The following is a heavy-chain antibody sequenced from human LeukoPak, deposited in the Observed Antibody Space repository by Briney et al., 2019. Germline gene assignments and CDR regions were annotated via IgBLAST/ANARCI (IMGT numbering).Heavy chain of an antibody. CDR3: ARGGQQPGAFDI. J-gene: IGHJ3*02. CDR2: IGTAGDT. Sequence: GGSLRLSCAASGFTFSSYDMHWDRQATGKGLELVSAIGTAGDTYYPGSVKGRFTISRENAKNSLYLQMNSLRAGDTAVYYCARGGQQPGAFDIWGQGTMVTVSS. D-gene: IGHD1-14*01. CDR1: GFTFSSYD. V-gene: IGHV3-13*01.